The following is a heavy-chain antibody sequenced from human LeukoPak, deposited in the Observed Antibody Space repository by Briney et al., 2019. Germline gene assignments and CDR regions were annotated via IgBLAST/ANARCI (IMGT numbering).Heavy chain of an antibody. V-gene: IGHV3-30*03. CDR3: AREGGSSWSLGYFDY. J-gene: IGHJ4*02. CDR2: ISYDGSNK. D-gene: IGHD6-13*01. Sequence: GGSLRLSCAASGFTFSSYGMHWVRQAPGKGLEWVAVISYDGSNKYYADSVKGRFTISRDNSKNTLYLQMNSLRAEDTAVYYCAREGGSSWSLGYFDYWGQGTLVTVSS. CDR1: GFTFSSYG.